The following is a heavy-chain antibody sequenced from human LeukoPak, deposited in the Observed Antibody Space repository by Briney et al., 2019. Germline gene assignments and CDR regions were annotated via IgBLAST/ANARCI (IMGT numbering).Heavy chain of an antibody. D-gene: IGHD4-17*01. CDR2: INPNSGGT. J-gene: IGHJ4*02. Sequence: GASVKVSCKASGYTFTGYYMHWVRQAPGQGLEWMGWINPNSGGTNYAQKFQGRVTMTRDTSISTAYMELSRLRSDDTAVYYCARENTVLPRYFDYWGQGTLVTVSS. CDR1: GYTFTGYY. V-gene: IGHV1-2*02. CDR3: ARENTVLPRYFDY.